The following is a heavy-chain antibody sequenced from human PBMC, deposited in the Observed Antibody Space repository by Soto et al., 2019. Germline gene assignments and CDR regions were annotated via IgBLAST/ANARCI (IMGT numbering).Heavy chain of an antibody. CDR1: GYTFTSHD. CDR3: ARWDYGDYARFDY. D-gene: IGHD4-17*01. CDR2: MNPNSGNT. J-gene: IGHJ4*02. V-gene: IGHV1-8*01. Sequence: QVQLVQSGAEVKKSGASVKVSCKASGYTFTSHDINWVRQATGQGLEWMGWMNPNSGNTGYAQKFQGRVTMTRNTSRSTAYMGRSSLRSEDTAVYCCARWDYGDYARFDYWGQGTLVTVSS.